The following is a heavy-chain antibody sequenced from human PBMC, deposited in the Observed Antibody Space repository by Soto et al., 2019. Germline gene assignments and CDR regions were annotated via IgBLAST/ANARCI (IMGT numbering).Heavy chain of an antibody. Sequence: GGSLRLSCEGSGFNFRNFNMIWVRQAPGKGLEWVSSVSGSSSYIYYADSVKGRFTVSRDNANDLVFLQMNGLRPEDTAMYYCARDLRGHYGPWGQGTMVTVSS. J-gene: IGHJ3*01. V-gene: IGHV3-21*06. CDR3: ARDLRGHYGP. CDR1: GFNFRNFN. CDR2: VSGSSSYI. D-gene: IGHD4-17*01.